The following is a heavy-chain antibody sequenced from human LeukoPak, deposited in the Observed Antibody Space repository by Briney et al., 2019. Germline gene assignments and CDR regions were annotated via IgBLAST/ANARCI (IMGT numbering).Heavy chain of an antibody. CDR2: ISSSSSYT. CDR3: ARDLGGYSGYDFDY. J-gene: IGHJ4*02. D-gene: IGHD5-12*01. Sequence: GGSLRLSCAASGFTFRDYYMSWIRQAPGKGLEWVSYISSSSSYTNYADSVEGRFTISRDNAKNSLYLQMNSLRAEDTAVYYCARDLGGYSGYDFDYWGQGTLVTVSS. CDR1: GFTFRDYY. V-gene: IGHV3-11*06.